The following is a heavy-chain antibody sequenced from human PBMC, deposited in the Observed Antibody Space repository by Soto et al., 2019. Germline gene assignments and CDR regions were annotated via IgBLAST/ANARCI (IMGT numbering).Heavy chain of an antibody. CDR3: ARGSGYYGSGSYSGTLDY. J-gene: IGHJ4*02. CDR1: GGPVSGYY. V-gene: IGHV4-34*01. Sequence: QVQLQQWGAGLLKPSETLSLTCAVYGGPVSGYYWSWILQPPGKGLEWIGELTHRGSTNYNPSLKWRVTISVDASKNQFSLKLSSVTAADTAVYYCARGSGYYGSGSYSGTLDYWGQGTLVTVSS. D-gene: IGHD3-10*01. CDR2: LTHRGST.